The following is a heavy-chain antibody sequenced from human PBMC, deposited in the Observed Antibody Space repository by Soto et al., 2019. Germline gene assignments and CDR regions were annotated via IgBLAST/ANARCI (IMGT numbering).Heavy chain of an antibody. Sequence: GGSLRLSCAASGFTFSSYGMHWVRQAPGKGLEWVAFIWYDGSNKYYADSVKGRFTISRDNSKNTLYLQMNSLRAEDTAVYYCAREMYSTEYYFDYWGQGTLVTVSS. CDR3: AREMYSTEYYFDY. D-gene: IGHD6-13*01. CDR1: GFTFSSYG. J-gene: IGHJ4*02. V-gene: IGHV3-33*01. CDR2: IWYDGSNK.